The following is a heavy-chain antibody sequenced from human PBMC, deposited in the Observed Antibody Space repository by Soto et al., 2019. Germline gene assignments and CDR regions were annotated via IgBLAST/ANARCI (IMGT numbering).Heavy chain of an antibody. J-gene: IGHJ6*02. D-gene: IGHD2-15*01. Sequence: SETLSLTCTVSGGSISSGGYYWIWIRHHPGKGLEWVGDIYYSGSTYYNPSLKSRVTISVDTSKNQFSLKLSSVTAADTAAYYCARSGTGRGGYCSGGSCYGSIAGPQDYYYYGMDVWGQGTTVTVSS. V-gene: IGHV4-31*03. CDR1: GGSISSGGYY. CDR3: ARSGTGRGGYCSGGSCYGSIAGPQDYYYYGMDV. CDR2: IYYSGST.